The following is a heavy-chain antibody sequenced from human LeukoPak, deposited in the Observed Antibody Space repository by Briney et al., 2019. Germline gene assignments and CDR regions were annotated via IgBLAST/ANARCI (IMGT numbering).Heavy chain of an antibody. V-gene: IGHV3-21*01. CDR1: GFTFSSNA. Sequence: GGSLRLSCVASGFTFSSNAMSWVRQAPGKGLEWVSSISSSSSYIYYADSVKGRFTISRDNAKNSLYLQMNSLRAEDTAVYYCARDLIVGATKVDYWGQGTLVTVSS. CDR2: ISSSSSYI. D-gene: IGHD1-26*01. J-gene: IGHJ4*02. CDR3: ARDLIVGATKVDY.